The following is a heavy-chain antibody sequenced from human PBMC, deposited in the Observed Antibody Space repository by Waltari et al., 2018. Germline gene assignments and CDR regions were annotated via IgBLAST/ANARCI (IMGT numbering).Heavy chain of an antibody. J-gene: IGHJ4*02. CDR1: GFTFSDHY. Sequence: EVQLVESGGGLVQPGGSLRLSCAASGFTFSDHYMDWVRQAPGKGLEWVGRIRNKANSYTTEYAASVKGRFTISSNDSKNSVYLQMNSLKTEDTAVYYCASHYVWGSYRHPDYWGQGTLATVSS. D-gene: IGHD3-16*02. CDR3: ASHYVWGSYRHPDY. CDR2: IRNKANSYTT. V-gene: IGHV3-72*01.